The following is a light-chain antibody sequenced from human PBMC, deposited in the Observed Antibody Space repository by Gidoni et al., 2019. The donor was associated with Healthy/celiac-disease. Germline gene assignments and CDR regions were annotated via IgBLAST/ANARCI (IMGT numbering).Light chain of an antibody. CDR3: SSYTSSSTYV. CDR2: DVS. V-gene: IGLV2-14*01. J-gene: IGLJ1*01. Sequence: QSALTQPAAVSGSRRQSLTISCTGTSSHVGGYNYVSWYQQPPGKAPKLMIYDVSNRPSGVSNRFSGSKSGNTASLTISGLQAEDEADYYCSSYTSSSTYVFGTGTKVTVL. CDR1: SSHVGGYNY.